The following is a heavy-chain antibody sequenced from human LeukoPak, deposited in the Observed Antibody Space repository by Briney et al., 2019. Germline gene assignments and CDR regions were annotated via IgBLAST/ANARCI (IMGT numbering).Heavy chain of an antibody. D-gene: IGHD5-12*01. CDR1: GYTFTSYY. V-gene: IGHV1-46*01. Sequence: ASVKVSCKASGYTFTSYYMHWVRQAPGQGLEWMGIINPSDGSTSYAQKFQGRVTMTRDTSTSTVYMELSSLRSEDTAVYYCASGYSGYKGDYWGQGTLVTVSS. CDR3: ASGYSGYKGDY. CDR2: INPSDGST. J-gene: IGHJ4*02.